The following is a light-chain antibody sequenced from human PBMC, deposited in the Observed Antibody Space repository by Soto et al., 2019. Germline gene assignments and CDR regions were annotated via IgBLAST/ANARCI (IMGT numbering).Light chain of an antibody. CDR1: QNLGTLY. CDR2: SAS. CDR3: QQYAVSPRR. Sequence: EIVLTQSTATLSLSPGEIGTLSCSASQNLGTLYLAWFQQKSGQAPRLLIYSASRRATGIPDRFTGSGSGTDFTLTINRVEPEDFAVYFCQQYAVSPRRFGQRTMVAIK. J-gene: IGKJ1*01. V-gene: IGKV3-20*01.